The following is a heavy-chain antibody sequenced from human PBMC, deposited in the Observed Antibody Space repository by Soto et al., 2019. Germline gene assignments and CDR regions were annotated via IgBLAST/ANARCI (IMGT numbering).Heavy chain of an antibody. CDR1: GGTFSSYA. D-gene: IGHD3-16*01. V-gene: IGHV1-69*12. J-gene: IGHJ4*02. Sequence: QVQLVQSGAEVKKPGSSVKVSCKASGGTFSSYAISWVRQAPGQGLEWMGGIIPIFGTANYAQKFQGRVTITADESTSTADRELSSLRSEDTAVYYCARDYVRGPAMMAPDFDYWGQGTLVTVSS. CDR2: IIPIFGTA. CDR3: ARDYVRGPAMMAPDFDY.